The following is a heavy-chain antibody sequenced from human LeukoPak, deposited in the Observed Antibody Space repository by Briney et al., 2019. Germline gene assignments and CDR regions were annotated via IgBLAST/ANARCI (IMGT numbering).Heavy chain of an antibody. D-gene: IGHD3-22*01. V-gene: IGHV1-24*01. CDR1: GYTLTELS. Sequence: ASVKVSCKVSGYTLTELSMHWVRQAPGKGLEWMGGFDPEDGETIYAQKFQGRVTMTEDTSTDTAYMELSSLRSEYTAVYYCATDGDYDSTLDYWGQGTLVTVSS. CDR2: FDPEDGET. J-gene: IGHJ4*02. CDR3: ATDGDYDSTLDY.